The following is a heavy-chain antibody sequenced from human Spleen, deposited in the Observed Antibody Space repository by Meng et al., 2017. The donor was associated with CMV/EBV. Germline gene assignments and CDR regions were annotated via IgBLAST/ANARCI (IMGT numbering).Heavy chain of an antibody. Sequence: SGPTLVKPTQTLTLTCTFSEFSLNTYAMGVSWVRQPPGKALEWLALIDWEYDKYYNTSLKTRLTVSKDTSRNQVVLTMTNVDPVDTATYYCARTLVGKFDYWGQGVPVTAPQ. CDR2: IDWEYDK. J-gene: IGHJ4*02. D-gene: IGHD1-26*01. CDR1: EFSLNTYAMG. CDR3: ARTLVGKFDY. V-gene: IGHV2-70*20.